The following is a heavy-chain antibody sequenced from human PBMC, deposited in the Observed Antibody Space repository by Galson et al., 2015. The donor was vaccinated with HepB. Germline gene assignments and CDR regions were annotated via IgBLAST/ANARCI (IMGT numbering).Heavy chain of an antibody. CDR2: INPNSGGT. CDR3: ARDHGGSYSNYYYYYHMDV. J-gene: IGHJ6*03. Sequence: SVKVSCKASGYTFTGYYMHWVRQAPGQGLEWMGWINPNSGGTNYAQKFQGRVTMTRDTSISTAYMELSRLRSDDTAVYYCARDHGGSYSNYYYYYHMDVWGKGTTVTVSS. CDR1: GYTFTGYY. D-gene: IGHD1-26*01. V-gene: IGHV1-2*02.